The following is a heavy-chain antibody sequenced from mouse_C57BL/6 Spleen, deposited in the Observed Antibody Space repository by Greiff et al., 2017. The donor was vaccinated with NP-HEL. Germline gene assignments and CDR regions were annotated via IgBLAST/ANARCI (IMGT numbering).Heavy chain of an antibody. D-gene: IGHD4-1*01. J-gene: IGHJ4*01. Sequence: QVQLQQPGAELVKPGASVKLSCKASGYTFTSYWITWVKQRPGQGLEWIGDIYPCSGSTNYNEKFKSKATLTVDTSSSTAYMQLSSLTSEDSAVYYCARREAGTNAMDYWGQGTSVTVSS. V-gene: IGHV1-55*01. CDR2: IYPCSGST. CDR3: ARREAGTNAMDY. CDR1: GYTFTSYW.